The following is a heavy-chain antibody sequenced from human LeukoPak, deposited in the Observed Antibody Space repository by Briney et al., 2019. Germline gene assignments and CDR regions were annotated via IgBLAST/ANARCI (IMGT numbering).Heavy chain of an antibody. D-gene: IGHD4-17*01. Sequence: PSETLSLTCTVSGGSISSYYWSWIRQPPGKGLEWIGYIYYSGSTNYNPSLKSRVTISVDTSRNQFSLKLSSVTAADTAVYYCAGGGFDYVVPYWGQGTLVTVSS. CDR2: IYYSGST. V-gene: IGHV4-59*01. CDR3: AGGGFDYVVPY. CDR1: GGSISSYY. J-gene: IGHJ4*02.